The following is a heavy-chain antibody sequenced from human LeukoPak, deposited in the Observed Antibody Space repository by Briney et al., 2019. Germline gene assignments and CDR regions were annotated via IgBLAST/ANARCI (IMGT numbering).Heavy chain of an antibody. D-gene: IGHD2-21*01. Sequence: GGSLRLSCAASGFTFSSYGMHWVRQAPGKGLEWVAVISYDGSNKYYADSVKGRFTISRDNSENSVYLQMDSLTAEDTAVYYCAKEKDTIYFDLWGQGTLVTVSA. V-gene: IGHV3-30*18. CDR1: GFTFSSYG. CDR3: AKEKDTIYFDL. J-gene: IGHJ3*01. CDR2: ISYDGSNK.